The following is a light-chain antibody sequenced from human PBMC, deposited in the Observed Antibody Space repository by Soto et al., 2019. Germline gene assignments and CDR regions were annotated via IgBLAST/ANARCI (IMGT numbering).Light chain of an antibody. J-gene: IGKJ2*01. CDR1: QSVSSSY. Sequence: EIVLTQSPGTLSLSPGERATLSCRASQSVSSSYLAWYQQKPGQAPRLLIYGASSRATGIPDRFSGSGSGTDFTLTISSLEREYFAVYYCQQYGSSSTFGQGTKVDIK. V-gene: IGKV3-20*01. CDR2: GAS. CDR3: QQYGSSST.